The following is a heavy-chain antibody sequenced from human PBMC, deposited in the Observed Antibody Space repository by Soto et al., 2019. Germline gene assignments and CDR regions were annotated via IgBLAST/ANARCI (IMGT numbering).Heavy chain of an antibody. Sequence: GGSLRLSCAASGFTFSDYYMSWLRQAPGKGLEWISYISSSGSTIYYADSVKGRFTISRDNAKNSLYLQMNSLRAEDTAVYYCARSTCTNGVCYVVYWAQGTLVTAPQ. V-gene: IGHV3-11*01. J-gene: IGHJ4*02. CDR1: GFTFSDYY. D-gene: IGHD2-8*01. CDR3: ARSTCTNGVCYVVY. CDR2: ISSSGSTI.